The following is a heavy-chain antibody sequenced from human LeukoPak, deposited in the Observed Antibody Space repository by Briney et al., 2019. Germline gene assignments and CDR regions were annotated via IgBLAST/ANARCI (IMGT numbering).Heavy chain of an antibody. CDR2: ITGSGGGT. CDR3: AKGRWGLTINNFDI. CDR1: GFTFRSYG. J-gene: IGHJ3*02. D-gene: IGHD3-9*01. Sequence: GGTLRLSCVASGFTFRSYGMSWVRQAPGKGLEWVSAITGSGGGTYYADSVKGRFTIYRDNSKNTLYLQMNSLGGEDTAVYYCAKGRWGLTINNFDIWGQGRMVTVSS. V-gene: IGHV3-23*01.